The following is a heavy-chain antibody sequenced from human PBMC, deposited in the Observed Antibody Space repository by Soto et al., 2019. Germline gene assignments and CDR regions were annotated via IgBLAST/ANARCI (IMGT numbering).Heavy chain of an antibody. CDR1: GGSISSGGYY. CDR2: IYYSGST. CDR3: ARDHKGGYDYVSGYYYYGMDV. D-gene: IGHD5-12*01. J-gene: IGHJ6*02. V-gene: IGHV4-31*03. Sequence: PSETLSLTCTVSGGSISSGGYYWSWIRQHPGKGLEWIRYIYYSGSTYYNPSLKSRVTISVDTSKNQFSLKLSSVTAADTAVYYCARDHKGGYDYVSGYYYYGMDVWGQGTTVTVSS.